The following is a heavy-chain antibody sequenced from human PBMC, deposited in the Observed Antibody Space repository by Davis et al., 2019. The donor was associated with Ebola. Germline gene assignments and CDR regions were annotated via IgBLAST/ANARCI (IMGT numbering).Heavy chain of an antibody. CDR1: GGTFSSYA. V-gene: IGHV1-69*04. Sequence: AASVKVSCKASGGTFSSYAISWVRQAPGQGLEWMGRIIPILGIANYAQKFQGRVTITADKSTSTAYMELSSLRSEDTAVYYCARDVPYYYDSSGYFDYWGQGTLVTVSS. CDR3: ARDVPYYYDSSGYFDY. CDR2: IIPILGIA. D-gene: IGHD3-22*01. J-gene: IGHJ4*02.